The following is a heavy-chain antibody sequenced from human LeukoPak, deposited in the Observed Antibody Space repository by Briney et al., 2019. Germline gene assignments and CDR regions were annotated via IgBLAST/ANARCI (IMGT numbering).Heavy chain of an antibody. V-gene: IGHV3-7*01. CDR1: GFTFSSYW. CDR3: VSFYETY. J-gene: IGHJ4*02. CDR2: IKQDGSQK. Sequence: GGSLRLSCAASGFTFSSYWMSWVRQAPGKGLEWVANIKQDGSQKYYVDSVKGRFSISRDNAKNTVYLQMNNLRAEDTAVYYCVSFYETYWGRGTLVTVSS. D-gene: IGHD2-2*01.